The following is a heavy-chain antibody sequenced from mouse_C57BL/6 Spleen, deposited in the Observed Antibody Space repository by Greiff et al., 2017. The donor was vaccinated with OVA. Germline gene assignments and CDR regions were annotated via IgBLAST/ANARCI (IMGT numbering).Heavy chain of an antibody. CDR1: GYTFTSYW. J-gene: IGHJ4*01. Sequence: QVQLQQPGAELVKPGASVKLSCKASGYTFTSYWMQWVKQRPGQGLEWIGEIDPSDSYTNYNQKFKGKATLTVDTSSSTAYMQLSSLTSEDSAVYYCAVITTVVATRAMDYWGQGTSVTVSS. V-gene: IGHV1-50*01. CDR3: AVITTVVATRAMDY. CDR2: IDPSDSYT. D-gene: IGHD1-1*01.